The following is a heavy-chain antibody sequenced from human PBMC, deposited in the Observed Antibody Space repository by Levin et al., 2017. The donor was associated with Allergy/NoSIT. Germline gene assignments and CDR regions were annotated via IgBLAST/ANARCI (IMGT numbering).Heavy chain of an antibody. D-gene: IGHD3-22*01. V-gene: IGHV3-23*01. CDR1: GFSFSKLA. J-gene: IGHJ4*02. CDR2: FSASGP. CDR3: AKDHESMGYPTFDC. Sequence: LSLTCAASGFSFSKLAMSWVRQAPGKGLEWVSTFSASGPYYADSVKGRFTISRDNSRNTLSLEMKNLRDEDTAVYYCAKDHESMGYPTFDCWGQGTQVTVSS.